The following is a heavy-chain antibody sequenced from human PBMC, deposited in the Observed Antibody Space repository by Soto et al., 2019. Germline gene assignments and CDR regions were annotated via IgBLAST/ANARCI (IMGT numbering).Heavy chain of an antibody. Sequence: QITLKESGPKLVKPTQTLTLTCTFSGFSLSTSGVGVGWIRQPPGKALEWLAVIYWDDDKRYSPSLKSRLTITKDTSKDQVVLTMTNMDPADTATYYCAHRRSYWADYWGQGTLVTVSS. CDR1: GFSLSTSGVG. V-gene: IGHV2-5*02. D-gene: IGHD2-15*01. J-gene: IGHJ4*02. CDR3: AHRRSYWADY. CDR2: IYWDDDK.